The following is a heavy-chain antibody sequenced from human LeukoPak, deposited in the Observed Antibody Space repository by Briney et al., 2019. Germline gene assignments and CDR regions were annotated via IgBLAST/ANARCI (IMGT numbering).Heavy chain of an antibody. CDR2: ISGSGGST. J-gene: IGHJ5*02. D-gene: IGHD5-18*01. CDR1: GFTFSSDA. Sequence: GGSLRLSCAASGFTFSSDAMSWVRQAPGQGREWVSAISGSGGSTYYADSVKGRFTISRDNSKNTLYLQMNSLRAEDTAVYYCAREYSYDTPGLPWGQGTLVTVSS. CDR3: AREYSYDTPGLP. V-gene: IGHV3-23*01.